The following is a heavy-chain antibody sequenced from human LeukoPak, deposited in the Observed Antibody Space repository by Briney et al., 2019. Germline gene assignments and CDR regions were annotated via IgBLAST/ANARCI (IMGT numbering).Heavy chain of an antibody. CDR2: IHSDGSST. V-gene: IGHV3-74*01. J-gene: IGHJ4*02. CDR3: ARGWITAGAYYDY. D-gene: IGHD6-13*01. CDR1: GFTFSSYW. Sequence: GGSLRLSCAASGFTFSSYWMHWVRQAPGKGLVWVSRIHSDGSSTSYADSVKGRFTMSRDNAKNTLYLQMNSLRAEDTAVYYCARGWITAGAYYDYWAREPWSPSP.